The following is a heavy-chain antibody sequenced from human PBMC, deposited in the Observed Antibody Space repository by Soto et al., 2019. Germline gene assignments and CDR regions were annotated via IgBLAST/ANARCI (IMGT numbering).Heavy chain of an antibody. Sequence: QLQLQESGPGLVKPSETLSLTCTVSGDSIDTSSYCWGWIRQPPGKGLEWIGSVCYRGTTYYNPSLKSRLTISVDTSKRQFSLTLSSVTAADTAVFYCARQGEHSSSYFFDSWGQGTLVTVSS. V-gene: IGHV4-39*01. J-gene: IGHJ4*02. CDR1: GDSIDTSSYC. CDR3: ARQGEHSSSYFFDS. D-gene: IGHD6-6*01. CDR2: VCYRGTT.